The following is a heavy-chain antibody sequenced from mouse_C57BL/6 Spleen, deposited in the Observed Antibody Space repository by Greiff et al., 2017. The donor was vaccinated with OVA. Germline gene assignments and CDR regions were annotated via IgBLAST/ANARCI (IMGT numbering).Heavy chain of an antibody. D-gene: IGHD1-1*01. J-gene: IGHJ1*03. CDR3: ARTPYYYGSRYWYFDV. V-gene: IGHV1-69*01. CDR1: GYTFTSYW. Sequence: QVQLQQPGAELVMPGASVKLSCKASGYTFTSYWMHWVKQRPGQGLEWIGEIDPSDSYTNYNQKFKGKSTLTVDKSSSTADMQLSSLTSEDSAVYYCARTPYYYGSRYWYFDVWGTGTTVTVSS. CDR2: IDPSDSYT.